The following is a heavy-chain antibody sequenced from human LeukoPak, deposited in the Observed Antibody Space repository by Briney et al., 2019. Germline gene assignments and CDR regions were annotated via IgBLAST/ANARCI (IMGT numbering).Heavy chain of an antibody. CDR3: ARGRGRWLQLTRYFDY. V-gene: IGHV4-34*01. Sequence: KPSETLSLTCAVYGGSFSGYYWSWIRQPPGKGLEWIGEINHSGSTNYNPSLKSRVTISVDTSKNQFSLKLSSVTAADTAVYYCARGRGRWLQLTRYFDYWGQGTLVTVSS. J-gene: IGHJ4*02. CDR1: GGSFSGYY. D-gene: IGHD5-24*01. CDR2: INHSGST.